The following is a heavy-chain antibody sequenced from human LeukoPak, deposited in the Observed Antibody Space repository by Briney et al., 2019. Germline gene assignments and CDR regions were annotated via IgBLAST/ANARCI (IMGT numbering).Heavy chain of an antibody. D-gene: IGHD1-26*01. CDR2: IKQDGSEK. CDR1: GFTFSSYW. J-gene: IGHJ4*02. Sequence: GGSLRLSCAASGFTFSSYWMSWVRQAPGKGLEWVANIKQDGSEKYYVDSVKGRFTISRDNSKNTLYLQMNSLRAEDTAVYYCASEIVGAAFDYWGQGTLVTVSS. V-gene: IGHV3-7*01. CDR3: ASEIVGAAFDY.